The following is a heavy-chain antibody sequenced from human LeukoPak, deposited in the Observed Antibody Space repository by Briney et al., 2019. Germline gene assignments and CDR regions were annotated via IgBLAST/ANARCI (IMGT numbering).Heavy chain of an antibody. V-gene: IGHV1-69*13. CDR1: GGTFSSYA. D-gene: IGHD3-3*01. J-gene: IGHJ3*02. CDR3: ARARSRGFWSGYPPDAFDI. CDR2: IIPIFGTA. Sequence: GASVKVSCKASGGTFSSYAISWVRQAPGQGLEWMGGIIPIFGTANYAQKFQGRVTITADESTSTAYMELSSLRSEDTAVYYCARARSRGFWSGYPPDAFDIWGQGTMVTVSS.